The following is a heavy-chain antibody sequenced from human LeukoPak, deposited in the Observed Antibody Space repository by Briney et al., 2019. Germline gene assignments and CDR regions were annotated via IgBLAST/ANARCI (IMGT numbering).Heavy chain of an antibody. V-gene: IGHV1-18*01. Sequence: ASVKVSCKASGYTFTSYGISWVRQAPGQGLEWMGWISAYNGNTNYAQKLQGRVTMTTDTSTSTAYMELRSLRSDDTAVYYCARDTTSGILWLRESFDYWGQGTLVTVSS. CDR3: ARDTTSGILWLRESFDY. CDR2: ISAYNGNT. D-gene: IGHD3-10*01. CDR1: GYTFTSYG. J-gene: IGHJ4*02.